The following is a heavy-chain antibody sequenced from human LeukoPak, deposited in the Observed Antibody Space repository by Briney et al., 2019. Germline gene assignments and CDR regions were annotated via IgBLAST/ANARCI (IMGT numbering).Heavy chain of an antibody. CDR3: ATGDAYNGFDL. CDR2: MKIKTDGETK. Sequence: PGGSLRLSCAASGFALSDACMTWVRQAPGKGLEWVALMKIKTDGETKDYAALAKGRFTISRDDSKNTLYVQMNSLKTEDTAVYYCATGDAYNGFDLWGQGTLVTVSS. V-gene: IGHV3-15*01. D-gene: IGHD5-12*01. CDR1: GFALSDAC. J-gene: IGHJ5*02.